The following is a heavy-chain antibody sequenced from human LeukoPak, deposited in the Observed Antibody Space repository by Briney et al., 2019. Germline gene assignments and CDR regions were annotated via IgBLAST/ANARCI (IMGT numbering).Heavy chain of an antibody. V-gene: IGHV3-23*01. Sequence: GGSLRLSCAVSGFTFSIYGMSWVRQAPGGGLEWVSGISGGGGTTYYADSVKGRFTTSRDNSRNTLYLQMNSLRAEDSATFYCAKNRGAIGGPIDYWGQGTLVTVSS. J-gene: IGHJ4*01. D-gene: IGHD2-15*01. CDR3: AKNRGAIGGPIDY. CDR1: GFTFSIYG. CDR2: ISGGGGTT.